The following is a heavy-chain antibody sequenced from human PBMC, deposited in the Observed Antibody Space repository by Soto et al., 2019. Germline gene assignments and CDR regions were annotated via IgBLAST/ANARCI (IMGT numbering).Heavy chain of an antibody. J-gene: IGHJ6*01. Sequence: QVQLVESGGGVVQPGRSLRLSCAASGFTFSSYAMHWVRQAPGKGLEWVAVISYDGSNKYYADSVKGRFTISRDNSKNTLYLQMNSLRAEDTAVYYCAREGRDYDILTGYYFYYYYGMDVW. V-gene: IGHV3-30-3*01. D-gene: IGHD3-9*01. CDR1: GFTFSSYA. CDR2: ISYDGSNK. CDR3: AREGRDYDILTGYYFYYYYGMDV.